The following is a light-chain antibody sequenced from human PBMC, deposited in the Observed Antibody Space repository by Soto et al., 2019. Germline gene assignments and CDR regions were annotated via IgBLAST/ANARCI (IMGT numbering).Light chain of an antibody. J-gene: IGKJ1*01. CDR1: QSVLYSSNNKNY. CDR3: QQYYSTPRT. V-gene: IGKV4-1*01. CDR2: WAS. Sequence: DIVMTQSPDSLAVSLGERATINCKSSQSVLYSSNNKNYLAWYQQKPGQPPKLLIYWASTRESGVPDRFSGCGSGTDFTLTISSLQAEDVAIYYCQQYYSTPRTFGQGTKVEIK.